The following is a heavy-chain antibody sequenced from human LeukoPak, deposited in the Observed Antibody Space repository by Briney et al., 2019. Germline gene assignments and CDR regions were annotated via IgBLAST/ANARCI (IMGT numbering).Heavy chain of an antibody. D-gene: IGHD3-3*01. CDR1: GFIFSNYG. J-gene: IGHJ4*02. CDR3: AKGLSLRDFWSGYFDY. Sequence: GGSLRLSCAASGFIFSNYGMNWVRQAPGKGLEWVAAISASGSATSYADSGRGRFTISRDNSKSTTYLQMNSLRAEDTAVFYCAKGLSLRDFWSGYFDYWGQGIPVTVSS. CDR2: ISASGSAT. V-gene: IGHV3-23*01.